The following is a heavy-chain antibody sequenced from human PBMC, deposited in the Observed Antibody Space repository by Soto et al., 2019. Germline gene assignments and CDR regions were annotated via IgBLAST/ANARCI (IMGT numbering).Heavy chain of an antibody. CDR1: GFTFNSYG. D-gene: IGHD6-13*01. Sequence: QVQLVESGGGVVQPGRSLRLSCAASGFTFNSYGMHWVRQGPGNGLEWVAFISYDSTKTYYADSVKGRFTISRDNSNSALYVQMNSLTGEATAVYDCARTRSTWSDFHYYSLDVWGQGTTVTVSS. CDR3: ARTRSTWSDFHYYSLDV. V-gene: IGHV3-30*03. CDR2: ISYDSTKT. J-gene: IGHJ6*02.